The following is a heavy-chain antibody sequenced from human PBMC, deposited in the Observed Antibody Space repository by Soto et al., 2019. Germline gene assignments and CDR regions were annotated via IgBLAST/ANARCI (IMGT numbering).Heavy chain of an antibody. V-gene: IGHV3-48*03. CDR1: GLTFSGYE. Sequence: SLRLFCTASGLTFSGYEMNWVRQAPGKGLEWVSYISSSGGSISYADSVKGRFTITRDNAKNSLYLQMNSLRAEDTAVYYCATDMGSYSGYFSYGLDDWGQGTTVTVSS. CDR2: ISSSGGSI. D-gene: IGHD2-15*01. J-gene: IGHJ6*02. CDR3: ATDMGSYSGYFSYGLDD.